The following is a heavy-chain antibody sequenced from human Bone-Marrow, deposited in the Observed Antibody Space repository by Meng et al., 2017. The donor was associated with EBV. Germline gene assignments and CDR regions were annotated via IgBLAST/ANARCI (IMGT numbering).Heavy chain of an antibody. V-gene: IGHV1-69*01. D-gene: IGHD3-10*01. CDR3: ASESGRGFTPDY. J-gene: IGHJ4*02. Sequence: QWEWVRAGAWVKRPGSPVKVSCMTSGGTFRGDAISWVRQAPGQGLEWMGGLIPMSDAPHYAQKFQGRVTITADESTSTHYMDLSGLRSEDTAVYYCASESGRGFTPDYWGQGTLVTVSS. CDR1: GGTFRGDA. CDR2: LIPMSDAP.